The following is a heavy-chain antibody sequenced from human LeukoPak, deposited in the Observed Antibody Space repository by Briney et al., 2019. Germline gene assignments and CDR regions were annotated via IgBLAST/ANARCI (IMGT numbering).Heavy chain of an antibody. Sequence: PGGSLRLSCAASGFTFSSYEMNWVRQAPGKGLEWIGRTRNKANSYTTEYAASVKGRITISRDDAKNSVYLQVNSLKTEDTAVYYCTTSQYYYDAGFDYWGQGTLVTVSS. V-gene: IGHV3-72*01. D-gene: IGHD3-22*01. J-gene: IGHJ4*02. CDR2: TRNKANSYTT. CDR1: GFTFSSYE. CDR3: TTSQYYYDAGFDY.